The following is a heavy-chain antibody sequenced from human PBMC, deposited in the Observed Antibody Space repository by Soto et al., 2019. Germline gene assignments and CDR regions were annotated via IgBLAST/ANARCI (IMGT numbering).Heavy chain of an antibody. V-gene: IGHV2-5*02. J-gene: IGHJ4*02. Sequence: QITLKESGPTLVKPTQTLTLTCTFSGFSLSTSGVGMGWIRQPPGKALEWLALIYWDDDKRYSPSLKSRLTITKDTSKNQEVLTMTNMDPVDTATYYCAHSNVLGYCSSTSCYAGGGFDYWGQGTLVTVSS. CDR2: IYWDDDK. D-gene: IGHD2-2*01. CDR3: AHSNVLGYCSSTSCYAGGGFDY. CDR1: GFSLSTSGVG.